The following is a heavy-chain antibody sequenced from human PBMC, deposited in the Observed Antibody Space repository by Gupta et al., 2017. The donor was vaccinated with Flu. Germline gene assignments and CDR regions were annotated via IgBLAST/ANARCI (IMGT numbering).Heavy chain of an antibody. Sequence: EVKLLESGGDLVQPGGPLSLSCAASGFTSNAYALTWVRQRPGKGLEWVSSISYRGHTYYADSVKGRFTISRDSSKSTLHLEMTSLRPEDTAVYYCARDLRPYYGDDYYSYGLDVWGQGTTVTVSS. CDR1: GFTSNAYA. J-gene: IGHJ6*02. D-gene: IGHD4-17*01. CDR3: ARDLRPYYGDDYYSYGLDV. V-gene: IGHV3-23*01. CDR2: ISYRGHT.